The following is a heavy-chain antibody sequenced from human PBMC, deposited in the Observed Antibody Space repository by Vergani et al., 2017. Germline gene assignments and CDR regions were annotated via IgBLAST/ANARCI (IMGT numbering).Heavy chain of an antibody. CDR1: GGSISSGSYY. J-gene: IGHJ6*02. CDR3: ARDRAYYDFWSAPSYGMDV. V-gene: IGHV4-61*02. CDR2: IYTSGST. D-gene: IGHD3-3*01. Sequence: QVQLQESGPGLVKPSQTLSLTCTVSGGSISSGSYYWSWIRQPAGKGLEWIGRIYTSGSTNYNPSLKSRVTISVDTSKNQFSLKLSSVTAADTAVYYCARDRAYYDFWSAPSYGMDVWGQGTTVTVSS.